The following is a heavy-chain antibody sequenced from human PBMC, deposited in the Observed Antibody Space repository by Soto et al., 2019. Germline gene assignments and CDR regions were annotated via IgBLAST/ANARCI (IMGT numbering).Heavy chain of an antibody. J-gene: IGHJ4*02. D-gene: IGHD4-17*01. Sequence: GGSLRLSCAASGFTFSGYALHWVRQAPGKGLEWVAVVSFDGTIKYYADSVKGRFTISRDNSKNMLSLQMNSLRGEDTAVYYCARDTHDYGDYEATISFDYWGQGTLVTV. CDR3: ARDTHDYGDYEATISFDY. CDR2: VSFDGTIK. CDR1: GFTFSGYA. V-gene: IGHV3-30-3*01.